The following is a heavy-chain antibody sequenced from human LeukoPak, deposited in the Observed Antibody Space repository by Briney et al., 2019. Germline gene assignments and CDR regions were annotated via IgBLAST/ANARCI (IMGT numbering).Heavy chain of an antibody. CDR2: IYTSGST. V-gene: IGHV4-4*07. D-gene: IGHD5-24*01. CDR1: GGSISSYY. J-gene: IGHJ4*02. Sequence: SETLSLTCTVSGGSISSYYWSWIRQPAGKGLEWIGRIYTSGSTNYNPSLKGRVTMSVDTSKNQFSLKLSSVTAADTAVYYCARALRRDGYNYYFDYWGQGTLVTVSS. CDR3: ARALRRDGYNYYFDY.